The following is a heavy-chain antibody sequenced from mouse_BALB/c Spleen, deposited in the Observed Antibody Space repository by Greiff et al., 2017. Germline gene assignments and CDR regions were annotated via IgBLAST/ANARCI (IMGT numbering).Heavy chain of an antibody. Sequence: QVQLQQPGAELVKPGASVKLSCKASRYTFTSYYMYWVKQRPGQGLEWIGGINPSNGGTNFNEKFKSKATLTVDKSSSTAYMQLSSLTSEDSAVYYCTRRDYYDYDDYAMDYWGQGTSVTVSS. CDR1: RYTFTSYY. J-gene: IGHJ4*01. D-gene: IGHD2-4*01. CDR2: INPSNGGT. V-gene: IGHV1S81*02. CDR3: TRRDYYDYDDYAMDY.